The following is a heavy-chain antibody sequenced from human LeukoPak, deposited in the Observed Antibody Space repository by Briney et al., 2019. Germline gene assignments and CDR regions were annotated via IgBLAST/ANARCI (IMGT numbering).Heavy chain of an antibody. V-gene: IGHV4-38-2*02. D-gene: IGHD4-17*01. CDR3: ARAPYGDPFY. Sequence: SETLSLTCTVSGYSISSGYHWGWIRQPPGKGLEWIGSIYHSGSTYYNPSLKSRVTISVDTSKNQFSLKLSSVTAADTAVCYCARAPYGDPFYWGQGTLVTVSS. CDR1: GYSISSGYH. CDR2: IYHSGST. J-gene: IGHJ4*02.